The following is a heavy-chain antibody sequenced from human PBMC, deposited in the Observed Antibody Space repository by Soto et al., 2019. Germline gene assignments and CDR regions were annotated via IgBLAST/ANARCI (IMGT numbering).Heavy chain of an antibody. D-gene: IGHD3-10*01. CDR1: GGTFSSYA. J-gene: IGHJ4*02. V-gene: IGHV1-69*06. CDR2: IIPIFGTA. Sequence: ASVKVSCKASGGTFSSYAISWVRQAPGQGLEWMGGIIPIFGTANYAQKFQGRVTITADKSTSTAYMELSSLRSEDTAVYYCALSLLWFGELSGFDYWGQGTLVTV. CDR3: ALSLLWFGELSGFDY.